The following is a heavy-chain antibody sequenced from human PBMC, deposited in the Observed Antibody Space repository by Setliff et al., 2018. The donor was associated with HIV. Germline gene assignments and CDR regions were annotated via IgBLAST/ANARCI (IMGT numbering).Heavy chain of an antibody. D-gene: IGHD3-10*01. V-gene: IGHV3-23*01. CDR2: ISGSGGST. J-gene: IGHJ4*02. Sequence: PGGSLRLSCAASGFTFSSYAMSWVRQAPGKGLEWVSAISGSGGSTYYADSVKGRFTISRDNSENTLYLQMNSLRAEDTAVYYCAKDFGYGSGNLYYFDYWGQGTLVTVSS. CDR1: GFTFSSYA. CDR3: AKDFGYGSGNLYYFDY.